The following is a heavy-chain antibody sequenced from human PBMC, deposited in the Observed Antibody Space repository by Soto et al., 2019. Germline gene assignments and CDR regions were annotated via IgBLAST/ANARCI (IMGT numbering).Heavy chain of an antibody. Sequence: PGGSLRLSCAAPGFTVSSNYMSWVRQAPGKGLEWVSVIYSGGSTYYADSVKGRFTISRDNSKNTLYLQMNSLRAEDTAVYYCARGXVDVVTGPYDYYYGMDVWGQGTTVTVSS. J-gene: IGHJ6*02. V-gene: IGHV3-53*01. D-gene: IGHD2-21*02. CDR2: IYSGGST. CDR1: GFTVSSNY. CDR3: ARGXVDVVTGPYDYYYGMDV.